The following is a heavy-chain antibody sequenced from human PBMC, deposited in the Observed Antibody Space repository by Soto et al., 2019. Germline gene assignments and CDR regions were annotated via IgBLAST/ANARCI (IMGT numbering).Heavy chain of an antibody. CDR3: ARDRNGNYFDP. CDR2: IYYSGST. D-gene: IGHD4-4*01. J-gene: IGHJ5*02. CDR1: GDSINSGGYH. V-gene: IGHV4-31*03. Sequence: SETLSLTCTVSGDSINSGGYHWTWIRQHPGKGLEWIGYIYYSGSTYYNPSLKSRVTMSIDTSKNQCSLRLRSVTAADTAVYYCARDRNGNYFDPWGQGTQVTVSS.